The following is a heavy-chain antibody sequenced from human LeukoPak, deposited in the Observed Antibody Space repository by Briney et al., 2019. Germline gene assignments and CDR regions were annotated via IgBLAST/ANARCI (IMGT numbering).Heavy chain of an antibody. Sequence: PGGSLRLSCAASGFTFSSYNMDWVRQAPGKGLEWVSFIDSSSRYIYQADSVKRRFTISRDNAKSSVFLQMNSLRAEDTAVYYCARVGGHCTSTICPPPDCWGQGILVTVSS. D-gene: IGHD2-2*01. CDR2: IDSSSRYI. CDR3: ARVGGHCTSTICPPPDC. CDR1: GFTFSSYN. J-gene: IGHJ4*02. V-gene: IGHV3-21*01.